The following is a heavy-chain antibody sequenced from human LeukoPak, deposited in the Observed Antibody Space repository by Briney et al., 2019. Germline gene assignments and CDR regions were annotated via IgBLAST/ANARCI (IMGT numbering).Heavy chain of an antibody. CDR2: INHSGST. CDR3: ARGGGAVADSFDY. V-gene: IGHV4-34*01. J-gene: IGHJ4*02. D-gene: IGHD6-19*01. CDR1: GGFLSGYY. Sequence: SETLSLTCAVYGGFLSGYYWSWIRQPPGKGLEWIGEINHSGSTNYNPSLKSRATISVDTSKNQFSLKLSSVTAADTAVYYCARGGGAVADSFDYWGQGTLVTVSS.